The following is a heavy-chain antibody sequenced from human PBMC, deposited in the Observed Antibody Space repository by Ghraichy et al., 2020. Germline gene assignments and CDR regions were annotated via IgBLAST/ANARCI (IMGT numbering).Heavy chain of an antibody. J-gene: IGHJ3*02. Sequence: SETLSLTCTVSGVSIGSGGYYWTWIRQHPGGGLEWIGCINHSGKTYYNPSLKSRLTISVQTSKKQFSLRLSSVTAADTAVYYCARDVSPQYPDAFDIWGQGTMVTVSS. D-gene: IGHD2/OR15-2a*01. CDR3: ARDVSPQYPDAFDI. V-gene: IGHV4-31*03. CDR2: INHSGKT. CDR1: GVSIGSGGYY.